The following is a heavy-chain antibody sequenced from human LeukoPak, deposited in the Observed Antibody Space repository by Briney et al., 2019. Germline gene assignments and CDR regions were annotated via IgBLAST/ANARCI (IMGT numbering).Heavy chain of an antibody. CDR1: GGSISSSSYY. Sequence: QPSETLSLTCTVSGGSISSSSYYWGWIRPAPGKGLEWIGSIYYSGSTYYNPSLKSRVTISVDTSKNQFSLKLSSVTAADTAVYYCARVSSYSGYGGDYWGQGTLVTVSS. CDR2: IYYSGST. V-gene: IGHV4-39*07. CDR3: ARVSSYSGYGGDY. J-gene: IGHJ4*02. D-gene: IGHD5-12*01.